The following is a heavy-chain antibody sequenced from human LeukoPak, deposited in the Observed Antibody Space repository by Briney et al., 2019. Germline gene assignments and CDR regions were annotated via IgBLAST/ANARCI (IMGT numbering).Heavy chain of an antibody. D-gene: IGHD6-19*01. J-gene: IGHJ4*02. V-gene: IGHV1-2*02. Sequence: ASVNVSCKASGYTFTCYYLHWVRQAPGQGLEWMGWINPNTGGTNYAQKFQGRVTMTRDTSISTAYMELSRLTSDDTAVYYCARTVNGWYKYYFDYWGQGSLVTVSS. CDR2: INPNTGGT. CDR3: ARTVNGWYKYYFDY. CDR1: GYTFTCYY.